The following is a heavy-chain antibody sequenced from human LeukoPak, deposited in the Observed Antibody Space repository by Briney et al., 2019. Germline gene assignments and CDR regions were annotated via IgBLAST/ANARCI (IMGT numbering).Heavy chain of an antibody. Sequence: SETLSLTCTVSGYSLSSGYYWGWSRQPPGKGLEWIGRIYHSGGTYYNPSLKRRVTISEDTSKNQSSLQLSSVPAADTAVYYCARVLYDFWSGFPSYYYYYYMDVWGKGTTVTVSS. J-gene: IGHJ6*03. CDR2: IYHSGGT. CDR3: ARVLYDFWSGFPSYYYYYYMDV. CDR1: GYSLSSGYY. D-gene: IGHD3-3*01. V-gene: IGHV4-38-2*02.